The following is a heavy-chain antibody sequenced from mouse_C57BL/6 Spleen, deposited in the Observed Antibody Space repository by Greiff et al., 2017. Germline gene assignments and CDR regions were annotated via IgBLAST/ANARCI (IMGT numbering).Heavy chain of an antibody. CDR2: IYPGDGDT. CDR1: GYAFSSSW. D-gene: IGHD2-3*01. J-gene: IGHJ4*01. Sequence: QVRLKESGPELVKPGASVKISCKASGYAFSSSWLNWVKQRPGKGLEWIGRIYPGDGDTNYNGKFKGKATLTADKSSSTAYMQLSSLTSEDSAVYFCARNDGSYYAMDYWGQGTSVTVSS. V-gene: IGHV1-82*01. CDR3: ARNDGSYYAMDY.